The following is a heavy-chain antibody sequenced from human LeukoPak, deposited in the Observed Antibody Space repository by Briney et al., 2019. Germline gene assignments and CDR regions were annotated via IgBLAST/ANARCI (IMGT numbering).Heavy chain of an antibody. Sequence: GGSLRLSCAASGFTFSNYGMHWVRQAPGKGLEWVAVIWYDGSDKYYADSMKGRFTISRDNSKNTLYLQMNNLRVEATAVYYCARLRSYYLDYWGQGTLVTVSS. CDR2: IWYDGSDK. J-gene: IGHJ4*02. CDR1: GFTFSNYG. D-gene: IGHD3-16*01. CDR3: ARLRSYYLDY. V-gene: IGHV3-33*01.